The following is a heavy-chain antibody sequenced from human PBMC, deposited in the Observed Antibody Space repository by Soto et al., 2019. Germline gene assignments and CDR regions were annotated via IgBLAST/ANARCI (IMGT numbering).Heavy chain of an antibody. CDR2: INHSGST. CDR3: ARGEYCSGGSCYGV. V-gene: IGHV4-34*01. J-gene: IGHJ6*02. CDR1: GGSFSGYY. Sequence: SETLSLTCAVYGGSFSGYYWSWIRQPPGKGLEWIGEINHSGSTNYNPSLKSRVTISVDTSKNQFSLKLSSVTAADTAVYYCARGEYCSGGSCYGVWGQGTTVTVSS. D-gene: IGHD2-15*01.